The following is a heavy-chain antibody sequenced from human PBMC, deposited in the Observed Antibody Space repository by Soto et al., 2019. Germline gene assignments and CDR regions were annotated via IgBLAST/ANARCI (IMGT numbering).Heavy chain of an antibody. CDR1: GYTFTGYY. D-gene: IGHD6-19*01. J-gene: IGHJ4*02. Sequence: ASVKVSCKASGYTFTGYYMHWVRQAPGQGLEWMGWINPNSGVTNYAQKFQGRVSMTRDTSISTAYMELSRLTYDDTAVYYCASGARDTYMVSVAGEGYSWGQGTLVTVSS. CDR2: INPNSGVT. CDR3: ASGARDTYMVSVAGEGYS. V-gene: IGHV1-2*02.